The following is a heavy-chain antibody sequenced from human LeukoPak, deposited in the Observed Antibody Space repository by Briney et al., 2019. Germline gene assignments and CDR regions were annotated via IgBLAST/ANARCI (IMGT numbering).Heavy chain of an antibody. D-gene: IGHD3-3*02. V-gene: IGHV3-48*04. J-gene: IGHJ4*02. CDR3: ARGISELDY. CDR1: GFTFSSYS. CDR2: ISSSSSTI. Sequence: PGGSLRLSCAASGFTFSSYSMNWVRQAPGKGLEWVSYISSSSSTIYYADSVKGRFTISRDNAKNSLYLQMNSLRVEDTAVYYCARGISELDYWGQGTLVTVSS.